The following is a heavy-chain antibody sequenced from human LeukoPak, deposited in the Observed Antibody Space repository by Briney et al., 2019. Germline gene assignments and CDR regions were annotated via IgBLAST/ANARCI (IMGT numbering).Heavy chain of an antibody. V-gene: IGHV3-23*01. D-gene: IGHD3-3*01. J-gene: IGHJ5*02. CDR3: ANMVASYGLYYDFWSGYPWMGFDP. Sequence: GGSLRLSCAASGFTFGSYAMSWVRQAPGKGLEWVSAISGSGGSTYYADSVKGRFTISRDNSKNTLYLQMNSLGAEDTAVYYCANMVASYGLYYDFWSGYPWMGFDPWGQGTLVTVSS. CDR2: ISGSGGST. CDR1: GFTFGSYA.